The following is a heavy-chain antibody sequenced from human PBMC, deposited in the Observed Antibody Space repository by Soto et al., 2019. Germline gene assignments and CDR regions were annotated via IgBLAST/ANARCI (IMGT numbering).Heavy chain of an antibody. CDR1: GFTFSSYW. V-gene: IGHV3-7*01. CDR3: AREILRDNWNYGY. D-gene: IGHD1-7*01. J-gene: IGHJ4*02. Sequence: GGSLRLSCAASGFTFSSYWMSWVRQAPGKGLEWVANIKQDGSEKYYVDSVKGRFTISRDNAKNSLYLQMNSLRAEDTAVYYCAREILRDNWNYGYWGQGTLVTVSS. CDR2: IKQDGSEK.